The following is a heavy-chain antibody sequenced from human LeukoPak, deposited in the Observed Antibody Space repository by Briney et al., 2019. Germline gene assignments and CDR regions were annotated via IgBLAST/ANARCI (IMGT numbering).Heavy chain of an antibody. Sequence: ASVKVSCKVSGYTLTELSMHWVRQAPGKGLEWMGGFDPEDGETIYAQTFQGRVTMTEDTSTDTAYMELSSLRSEDTAVYYCATGVGYKPRWGAFDIWGQGTMVTVSS. V-gene: IGHV1-24*01. CDR2: FDPEDGET. D-gene: IGHD1-14*01. CDR1: GYTLTELS. J-gene: IGHJ3*02. CDR3: ATGVGYKPRWGAFDI.